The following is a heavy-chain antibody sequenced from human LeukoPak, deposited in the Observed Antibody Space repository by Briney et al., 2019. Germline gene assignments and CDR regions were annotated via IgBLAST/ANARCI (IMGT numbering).Heavy chain of an antibody. V-gene: IGHV3-7*01. D-gene: IGHD3-16*01. Sequence: PGESLRLSCAAFGITFTRHWMSWVRQAPGKGLEWVANIDEDGSEKNYLNSVKGRFTISRDNAKNSWYLQMNSLRADDTATYYCAPEPSYDVKSWGQGILVSVSS. CDR2: IDEDGSEK. CDR1: GITFTRHW. J-gene: IGHJ4*02. CDR3: APEPSYDVKS.